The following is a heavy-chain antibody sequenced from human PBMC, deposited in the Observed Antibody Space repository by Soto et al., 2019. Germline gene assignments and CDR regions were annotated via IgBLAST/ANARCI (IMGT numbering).Heavy chain of an antibody. D-gene: IGHD5-18*01. Sequence: GGSLRLSCAASGFTFSSYAMSWVRQAPGKGLEWVSFIYSSGSTYYADSVKGRFTISRDNFKNTLYLQMNSLRAEDTAVYYCARGYSYTQPVFDYWGLGTLVTVSS. CDR1: GFTFSSYA. J-gene: IGHJ4*02. V-gene: IGHV3-23*05. CDR3: ARGYSYTQPVFDY. CDR2: IYSSGST.